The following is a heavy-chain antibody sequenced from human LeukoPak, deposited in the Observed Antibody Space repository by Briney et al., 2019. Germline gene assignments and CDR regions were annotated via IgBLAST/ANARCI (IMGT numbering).Heavy chain of an antibody. J-gene: IGHJ4*02. D-gene: IGHD4-23*01. CDR3: ARENYGGNSENY. CDR1: GGTFSSYA. V-gene: IGHV1-69*06. CDR2: IIPIFGTA. Sequence: VASVKVSCKASGGTFSSYAISWVRQAPGQGLGWMGGIIPIFGTANYAQKFQGRVTITADKSTSTAYMELSSLRSEDTAVYYCARENYGGNSENYWGQGTLVTVSS.